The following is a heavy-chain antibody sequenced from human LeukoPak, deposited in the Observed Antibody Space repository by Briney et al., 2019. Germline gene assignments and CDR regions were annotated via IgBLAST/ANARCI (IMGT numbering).Heavy chain of an antibody. CDR2: LSGDGHTT. CDR3: ARGDWGMYYFDY. J-gene: IGHJ4*02. CDR1: GFTFSSYA. D-gene: IGHD7-27*01. Sequence: GGSLRLSCAASGFTFSSYAMSWVRQAPGKGLEWVSALSGDGHTTFYADSVKGRFTISRDTSKNTVYLQMNSLRVEDTAVYYCARGDWGMYYFDYWGQGTLVTVSS. V-gene: IGHV3-23*01.